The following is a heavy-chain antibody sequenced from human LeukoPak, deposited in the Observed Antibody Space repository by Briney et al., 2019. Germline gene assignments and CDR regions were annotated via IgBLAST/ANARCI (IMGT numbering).Heavy chain of an antibody. CDR1: GFSFSSYA. CDR2: ITDSGGST. CDR3: AKGSRSSRPYYFDF. J-gene: IGHJ4*02. Sequence: GGSLRLSCAASGFSFSSYAMSWVRQAPGKGLEWVSAITDSGGSTYHADSVKGRFTISRDNSKNTLFLQMNSLRVEDTAIYYCAKGSRSSRPYYFDFWGQGTLVTVSS. V-gene: IGHV3-23*01. D-gene: IGHD6-6*01.